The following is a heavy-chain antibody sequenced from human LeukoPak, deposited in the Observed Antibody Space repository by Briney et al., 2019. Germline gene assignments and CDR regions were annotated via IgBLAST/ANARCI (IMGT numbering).Heavy chain of an antibody. V-gene: IGHV1-8*01. CDR3: VRTPPKGDIDY. CDR2: MSASSGNT. J-gene: IGHJ4*02. CDR1: GYTFTSYD. Sequence: ASLKVSCKASGYTFTSYDINWVRQATGQGLEWLGWMSASSGNTGYAQKFQGRVSMTRATSISTAYLELSSLTFEDTAVYYCVRTPPKGDIDYWGQGTLVTVSS. D-gene: IGHD2-21*02.